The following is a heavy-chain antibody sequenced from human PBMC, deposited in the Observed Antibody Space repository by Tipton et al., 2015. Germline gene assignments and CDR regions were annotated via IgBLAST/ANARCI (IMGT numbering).Heavy chain of an antibody. CDR2: ISHSGNT. J-gene: IGHJ6*02. Sequence: TLSLTCTVSGGSISSSSYYWAWIRQPPGKGLEWIGTISHSGNTFYNPSLKSRVTISVDTSKTQFSLKLSSVTAADTAVYYCARGHYVSRMDVWGQGTTVTVSS. D-gene: IGHD3-10*01. CDR1: GGSISSSSYY. CDR3: ARGHYVSRMDV. V-gene: IGHV4-39*07.